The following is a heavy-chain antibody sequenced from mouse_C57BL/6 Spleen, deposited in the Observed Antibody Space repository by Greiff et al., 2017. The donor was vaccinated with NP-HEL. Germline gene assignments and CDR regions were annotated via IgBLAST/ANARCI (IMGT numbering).Heavy chain of an antibody. J-gene: IGHJ2*01. V-gene: IGHV1-52*01. CDR1: GYTFTSSW. CDR2: IDPSDSET. CDR3: ARKGTGFDY. Sequence: QVQLQQPGAELVRPGSSVKLSCKASGYTFTSSWMHWVKQRPIQGLEWIGNIDPSDSETHYNQKFKDKATLTVDKSSSTAYMQLSSLTSEDAAVYYCARKGTGFDYWGQGTTLTVSS.